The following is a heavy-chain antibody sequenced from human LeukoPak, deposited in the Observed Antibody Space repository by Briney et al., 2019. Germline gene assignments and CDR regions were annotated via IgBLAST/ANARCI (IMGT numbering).Heavy chain of an antibody. J-gene: IGHJ4*02. V-gene: IGHV1-18*01. Sequence: ASVKVSCKASGYTFTSYGISWVRQAPGQGLEWMGWISAYNGNTNYAQKLQGRVTMTTDTSTSTAYVELRSLRSDDTAVYYCARDSSYCGGDCYQEQLFDYWGQGTLVTVSS. CDR1: GYTFTSYG. CDR3: ARDSSYCGGDCYQEQLFDY. D-gene: IGHD2-21*02. CDR2: ISAYNGNT.